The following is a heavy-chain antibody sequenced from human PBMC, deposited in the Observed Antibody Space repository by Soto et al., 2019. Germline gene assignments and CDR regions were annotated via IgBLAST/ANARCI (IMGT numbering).Heavy chain of an antibody. V-gene: IGHV4-59*01. Sequence: QVQLQESGPGLVKPSETLSLTCTVSGGSISSYYWSWIRQPPGKGLEWIGYSYYSGSTNYNPSLTSRVTISVDTSKNQFSLKLSSVTAADTAVYYCASGQGSSGWYPDYWGQGTLVTVSS. CDR2: SYYSGST. D-gene: IGHD6-19*01. CDR3: ASGQGSSGWYPDY. CDR1: GGSISSYY. J-gene: IGHJ4*02.